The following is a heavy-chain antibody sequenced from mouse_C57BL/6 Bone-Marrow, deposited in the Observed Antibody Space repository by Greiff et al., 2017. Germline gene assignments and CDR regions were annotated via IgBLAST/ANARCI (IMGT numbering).Heavy chain of an antibody. V-gene: IGHV5-17*01. CDR2: ISSGSSTI. CDR1: GFTFSDYG. J-gene: IGHJ2*01. CDR3: ATLEGYFDY. Sequence: EVQLQESGGGLVKPGGSLKLSCAASGFTFSDYGMHWVRQAPEKGLEWVAYISSGSSTIYYADTVKGRFTISRDNAKNTLFLQMTSLRSEDTAMYYCATLEGYFDYWGQGTTLTVSS.